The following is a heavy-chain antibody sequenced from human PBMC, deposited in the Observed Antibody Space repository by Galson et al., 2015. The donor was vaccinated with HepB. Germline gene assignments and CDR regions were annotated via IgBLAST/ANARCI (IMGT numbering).Heavy chain of an antibody. Sequence: SVKVSCKASGGTFSSYAISWVRQAPGQGLEWMGWINTNTGNPTYAQGFTGRFVFSLDTSVSTAYLQISSLKAEDTAVYYCAREIAAAGRASFDYWGQGTLVTVSS. D-gene: IGHD6-13*01. J-gene: IGHJ4*02. CDR2: INTNTGNP. CDR1: GGTFSSYA. CDR3: AREIAAAGRASFDY. V-gene: IGHV7-4-1*02.